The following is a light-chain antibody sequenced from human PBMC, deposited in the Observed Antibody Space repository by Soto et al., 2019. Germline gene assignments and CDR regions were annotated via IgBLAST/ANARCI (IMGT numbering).Light chain of an antibody. V-gene: IGKV1-39*01. CDR2: AAS. J-gene: IGKJ1*01. Sequence: DIQMTHSPSTLSASLVDRVTITCLSSQSISSYLNWYQQKPGKAPKLLIYAASSLQSGVPSRFSGSGSGTDFTLTISSLQPEDFATYYCQQSYSTPPETFGQGTKVDIK. CDR3: QQSYSTPPET. CDR1: QSISSY.